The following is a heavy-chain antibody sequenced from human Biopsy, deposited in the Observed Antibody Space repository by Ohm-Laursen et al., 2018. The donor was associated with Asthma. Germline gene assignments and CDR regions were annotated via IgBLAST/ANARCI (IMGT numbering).Heavy chain of an antibody. J-gene: IGHJ3*01. V-gene: IGHV1-3*04. CDR2: VNTGNGDT. CDR1: GYNFISFA. D-gene: IGHD3-9*01. Sequence: ASVKVSCKPSGYNFISFAIHWVRQAPGQRLEWMGWVNTGNGDTKYSQKFQDRVTITRDTSASTAYMELRSLRSEDTATYYCARTYYDFLTGQVKDVFGVWGQGTMVTVSS. CDR3: ARTYYDFLTGQVKDVFGV.